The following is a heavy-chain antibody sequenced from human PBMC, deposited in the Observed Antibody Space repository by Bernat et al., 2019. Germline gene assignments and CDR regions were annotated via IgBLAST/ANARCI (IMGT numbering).Heavy chain of an antibody. J-gene: IGHJ4*02. CDR2: ITSSSSYI. D-gene: IGHD4-23*01. CDR3: AGTVGRVAADELDY. CDR1: GFTFSSYS. Sequence: EVQLVESGGGLVKPGGSLRLSCAASGFTFSSYSMNWVRQAPGKGLEWVAYITSSSSYIYYADSVKGRFTISRDNAKNSLYLQMNSLRAEDTAVYYCAGTVGRVAADELDYWGQGTLVTVSS. V-gene: IGHV3-21*05.